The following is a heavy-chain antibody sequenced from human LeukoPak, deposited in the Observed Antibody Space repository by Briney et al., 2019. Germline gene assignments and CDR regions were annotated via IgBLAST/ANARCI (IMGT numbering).Heavy chain of an antibody. CDR2: IYYSGST. J-gene: IGHJ4*02. D-gene: IGHD6-13*01. V-gene: IGHV4-30-4*08. Sequence: SQTLSPTCTVSGGSISSGDYYWSWIRQPPGKGLEWIGYIYYSGSTYYNPSLKSRVTISVDTSKNQFSLRLSSVTAADTAVYYCARELAAGPYYFDYWGQGTLVTVSS. CDR3: ARELAAGPYYFDY. CDR1: GGSISSGDYY.